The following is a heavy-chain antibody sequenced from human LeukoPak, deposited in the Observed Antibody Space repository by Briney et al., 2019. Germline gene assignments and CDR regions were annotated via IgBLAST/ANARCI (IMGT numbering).Heavy chain of an antibody. Sequence: GESLKISCKGSGYSFTSYWIGWVRQMPGKGLEWMGIIYPGNSDTRYSPSFQGQVTISADKSISTAYLQWSSLEASDTALYYCVRQVRRDSSGPDYWGQGTLVTVSS. CDR3: VRQVRRDSSGPDY. J-gene: IGHJ4*02. V-gene: IGHV5-51*01. CDR1: GYSFTSYW. CDR2: IYPGNSDT. D-gene: IGHD3-22*01.